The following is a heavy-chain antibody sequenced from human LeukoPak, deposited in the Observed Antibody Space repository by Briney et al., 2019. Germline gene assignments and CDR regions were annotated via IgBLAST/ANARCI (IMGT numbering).Heavy chain of an antibody. D-gene: IGHD6-13*01. V-gene: IGHV4-30-4*08. CDR3: ARVREAAAGRDAFDI. CDR2: IYYSGST. CDR1: GGSISSGGYY. Sequence: MSSETLSLTCTVSGGSISSGGYYWSWIRQPPGKGLEWIGYIYYSGSTYYNPSLKSRVTISVDTSKNQFSLKLSSVTAADTAVYYCARVREAAAGRDAFDIWGQGTMVTVSS. J-gene: IGHJ3*02.